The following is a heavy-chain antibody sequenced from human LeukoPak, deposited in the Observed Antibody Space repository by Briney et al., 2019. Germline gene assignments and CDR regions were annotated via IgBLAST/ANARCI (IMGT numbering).Heavy chain of an antibody. Sequence: GGSLRLSCAASGFTFGTHAMTWVRQAPGKGLEWVSGMSGSGDTTYYADSVKGRFTISRDNSKNTLFLQMNSLRAEDAAVYYCAKLAGISGWYVYYFDYWGQGTLVTVS. CDR2: MSGSGDTT. J-gene: IGHJ4*02. CDR3: AKLAGISGWYVYYFDY. D-gene: IGHD6-19*01. CDR1: GFTFGTHA. V-gene: IGHV3-23*01.